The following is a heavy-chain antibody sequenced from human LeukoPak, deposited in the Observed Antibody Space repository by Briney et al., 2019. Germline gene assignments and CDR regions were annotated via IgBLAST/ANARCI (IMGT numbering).Heavy chain of an antibody. D-gene: IGHD3-10*01. Sequence: SGGSLSLSCAASGFTFSNYAMSWVRQAPGKGLEWVSAIGDSGGRTYYADSVKGRFTISRDNSKNTLYLQMNSLRAEDTAVYYCAPATGDYWGQGTLVTVSS. J-gene: IGHJ4*02. CDR3: APATGDY. V-gene: IGHV3-23*01. CDR2: IGDSGGRT. CDR1: GFTFSNYA.